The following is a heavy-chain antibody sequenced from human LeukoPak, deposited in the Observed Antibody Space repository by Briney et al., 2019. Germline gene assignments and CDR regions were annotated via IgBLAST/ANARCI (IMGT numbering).Heavy chain of an antibody. Sequence: GASVKVSCKASGYTFTSYYMHWVQQAPGQGLEWMGIINPSGGSTSFAQKFQVRVTMTRDTSTSTVYMELSSLRSEDTAVYYCARADPTRYFDLWGRGTLVTVSS. J-gene: IGHJ2*01. V-gene: IGHV1-46*01. CDR3: ARADPTRYFDL. CDR1: GYTFTSYY. CDR2: INPSGGST.